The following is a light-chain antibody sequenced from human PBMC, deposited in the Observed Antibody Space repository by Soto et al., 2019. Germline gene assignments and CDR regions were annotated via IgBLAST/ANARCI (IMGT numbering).Light chain of an antibody. Sequence: QSALTQPASVSGSPGQSITISCTGTSSDVGGYNYVSCYQQHPGTAPKLMIYDVSNRPSGVYNRFAGSTSGNTASLTISGLHAEEAADYYCSSYTSRSTLVFGGGTKLTVL. CDR1: SSDVGGYNY. J-gene: IGLJ2*01. CDR2: DVS. V-gene: IGLV2-14*01. CDR3: SSYTSRSTLV.